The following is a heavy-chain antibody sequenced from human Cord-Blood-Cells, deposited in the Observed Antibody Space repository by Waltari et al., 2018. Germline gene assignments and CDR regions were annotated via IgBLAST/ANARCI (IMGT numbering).Heavy chain of an antibody. CDR1: GFTSGCYS. V-gene: IGHV3-21*01. J-gene: IGHJ4*02. D-gene: IGHD5-18*01. CDR2: ISSSSSYI. CDR3: ATNSYGYY. Sequence: EVQLVESGGGLVTRGGSLGLSGAAPGFTSGCYSMNWVRQDPGKGLEWVSSISSSSSYIYYADSVKGRFTISRDNAKNSLYLQMNSLRAEDTAVYYCATNSYGYYWGQGTLVTVSS.